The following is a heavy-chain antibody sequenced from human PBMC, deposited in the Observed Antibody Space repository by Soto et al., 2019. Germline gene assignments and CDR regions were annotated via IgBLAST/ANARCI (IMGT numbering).Heavy chain of an antibody. CDR1: GFTFSSYW. CDR3: ARVPIADRDYYYYGMDV. Sequence: GGSLRLSCAASGFTFSSYWMSWVRQAPGKGLEWVANIKQDGSEKYYVDSVKGRFTISRDNAKNSLYLQMNSLRAEDTAVYYCARVPIADRDYYYYGMDVWDQGTTVTVSS. CDR2: IKQDGSEK. J-gene: IGHJ6*02. D-gene: IGHD6-13*01. V-gene: IGHV3-7*03.